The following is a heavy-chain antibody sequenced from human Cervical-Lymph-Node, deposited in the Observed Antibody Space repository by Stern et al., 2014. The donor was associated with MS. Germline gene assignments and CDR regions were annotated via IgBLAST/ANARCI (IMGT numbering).Heavy chain of an antibody. D-gene: IGHD3-10*02. Sequence: HVQLVQSGAEVKKPGASVKVSCRSSGYTFTGYFMHWVRQAPGQGPECMGRIIPNNSATNYAPKFQGRVTMTRDQAISAAFMELRSLRSDDTAVYYCARFSRNVRVSGDLWGQGTVVTVSS. CDR2: IIPNNSAT. CDR3: ARFSRNVRVSGDL. CDR1: GYTFTGYF. J-gene: IGHJ5*02. V-gene: IGHV1-2*06.